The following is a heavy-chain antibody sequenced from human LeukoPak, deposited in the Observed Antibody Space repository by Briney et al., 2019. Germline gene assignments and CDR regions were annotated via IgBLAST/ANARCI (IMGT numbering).Heavy chain of an antibody. D-gene: IGHD5-18*01. Sequence: PGGSLRLSCAASGFTVSDNYMSCVRQAPGRGLEWGSVTYSGGSKNYAKYVKGRFTSPRDNSKNTLYLQMNSLRADDTAVYYCAIDPGYSYGLDYWGQGSLVTVSS. CDR3: AIDPGYSYGLDY. V-gene: IGHV3-66*01. CDR1: GFTVSDNY. J-gene: IGHJ4*02. CDR2: TYSGGSK.